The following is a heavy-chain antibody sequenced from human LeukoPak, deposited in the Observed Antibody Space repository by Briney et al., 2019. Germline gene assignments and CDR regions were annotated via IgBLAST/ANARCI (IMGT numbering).Heavy chain of an antibody. D-gene: IGHD6-13*01. Sequence: GGSLRLSCAASGFTFSSYAMSWVRQAPGKGLEWVSAISGSGGSTYYADSVKGRFTISRDNSKNTLYLQMNSLRAEDTAVYYCAKDRRDSSSWHGKDPKGQDYWGQGTLVTVSS. J-gene: IGHJ4*02. CDR1: GFTFSSYA. V-gene: IGHV3-23*01. CDR3: AKDRRDSSSWHGKDPKGQDY. CDR2: ISGSGGST.